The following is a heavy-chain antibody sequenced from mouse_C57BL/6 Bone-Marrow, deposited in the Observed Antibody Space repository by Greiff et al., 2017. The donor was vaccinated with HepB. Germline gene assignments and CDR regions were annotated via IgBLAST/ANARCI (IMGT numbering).Heavy chain of an antibody. CDR1: GYTFTDYY. CDR2: INPYNGGT. D-gene: IGHD2-2*01. Sequence: VQLKESGPVLVKPGASVKMSCKTSGYTFTDYYMNWVKQSHGKSLEWIGVINPYNGGTSYNQKFKGKATLTVDKSSSTAYMELNSLTSEDSAVYFCARWFPAYWGQGTLVTVSA. V-gene: IGHV1-19*01. J-gene: IGHJ3*01. CDR3: ARWFPAY.